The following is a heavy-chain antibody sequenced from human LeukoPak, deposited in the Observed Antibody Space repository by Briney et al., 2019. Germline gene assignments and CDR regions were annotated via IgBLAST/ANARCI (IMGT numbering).Heavy chain of an antibody. J-gene: IGHJ6*02. Sequence: SETLSLTCAVYGGSFSGYYWSWIRRPPGKGLEWIGEINHSGSTNYNPSLKSRVTISVDTSKNQFSLKLSSVTAADTAVYYCARRAPFCSSTSCLPLDYYYYGMDVWGQGTTVTVSS. CDR2: INHSGST. CDR1: GGSFSGYY. CDR3: ARRAPFCSSTSCLPLDYYYYGMDV. D-gene: IGHD2-2*01. V-gene: IGHV4-34*01.